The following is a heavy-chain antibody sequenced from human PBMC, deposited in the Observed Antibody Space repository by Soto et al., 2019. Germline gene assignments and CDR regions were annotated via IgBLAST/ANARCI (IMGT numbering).Heavy chain of an antibody. D-gene: IGHD2-15*01. Sequence: SVKVSCKASGYTFSNYAVSWVRQAPGQGLEWMGGIIPIYGTTNYAQRFQDRVTITADESTSTAYMELSSLRSEDTAVYYCARDLGGCSAGSCRYNWFDPWGQGTLVTVSS. J-gene: IGHJ5*02. CDR2: IIPIYGTT. V-gene: IGHV1-69*13. CDR1: GYTFSNYA. CDR3: ARDLGGCSAGSCRYNWFDP.